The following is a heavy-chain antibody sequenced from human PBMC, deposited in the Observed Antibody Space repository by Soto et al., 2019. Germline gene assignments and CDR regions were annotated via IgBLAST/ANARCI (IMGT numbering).Heavy chain of an antibody. J-gene: IGHJ4*02. CDR2: ISGSGGST. CDR3: AKSNYDFWSGYYHFDY. D-gene: IGHD3-3*01. Sequence: GGSLRLSYAASGFTFSSHAMSWVPPAPGKGLEWVSAISGSGGSTYYADSVKGRFTISRDNSKNTLYLQMNSLRAEDTAVFYCAKSNYDFWSGYYHFDYWGQGTLVTVSS. V-gene: IGHV3-23*01. CDR1: GFTFSSHA.